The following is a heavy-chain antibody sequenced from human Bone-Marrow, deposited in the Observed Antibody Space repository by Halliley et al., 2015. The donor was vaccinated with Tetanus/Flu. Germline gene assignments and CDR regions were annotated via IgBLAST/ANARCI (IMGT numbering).Heavy chain of an antibody. Sequence: ELIGVISSGGLPKLNPSLKSRGSISVDKPKNLFSLHRTSATAADTAVYYCARATTNFLYYFDYWGQGTRVTVSS. J-gene: IGHJ4*02. CDR3: ARATTNFLYYFDY. V-gene: IGHV4-31*02. CDR2: ISSGGLP. D-gene: IGHD1-1*01.